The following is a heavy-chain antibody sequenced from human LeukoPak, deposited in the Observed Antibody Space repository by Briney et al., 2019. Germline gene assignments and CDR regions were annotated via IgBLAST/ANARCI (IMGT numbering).Heavy chain of an antibody. CDR3: ARALRGYFDY. V-gene: IGHV3-30*02. CDR2: IRYDGSNK. Sequence: GGSLRLSCAASGFNFRTYGMHWVRQAPGKGLDWVAFIRYDGSNKYYADSVKGRFTISRDNSKNTLYLQMNSLRADDTAVYYCARALRGYFDYWGQGTLVTVSS. J-gene: IGHJ4*02. CDR1: GFNFRTYG.